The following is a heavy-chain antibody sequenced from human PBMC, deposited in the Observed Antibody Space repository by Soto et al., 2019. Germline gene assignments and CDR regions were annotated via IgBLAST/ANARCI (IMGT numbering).Heavy chain of an antibody. CDR2: ISGSGGSA. V-gene: IGHV3-23*01. J-gene: IGHJ6*03. CDR3: ARVGFNWNDWNYYSYYMDV. Sequence: PGGSLRLSCAASGFTFSSYAVCWVRQAPGKGQEWVSAISGSGGSAYYADSVKGRFTISRDNSKNTLYLQMNSLRAEDTAVYYCARVGFNWNDWNYYSYYMDVCAKGTTVTVSS. CDR1: GFTFSSYA. D-gene: IGHD1-20*01.